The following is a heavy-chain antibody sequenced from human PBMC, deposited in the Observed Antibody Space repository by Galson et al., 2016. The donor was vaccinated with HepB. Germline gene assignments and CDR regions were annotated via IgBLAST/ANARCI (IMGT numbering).Heavy chain of an antibody. Sequence: SVKVSCKASGFTFTNYAINWVRQAPGQGLEWMGWIDTNTGNPTYAQGFAGRFLFSLDPSVSTAYLQISSLKTEDTALYFCARDDSSGGSYYYYGLDVWGQGTTVIVSS. CDR2: IDTNTGNP. J-gene: IGHJ6*02. CDR3: ARDDSSGGSYYYYGLDV. CDR1: GFTFTNYA. V-gene: IGHV7-4-1*02. D-gene: IGHD3-10*01.